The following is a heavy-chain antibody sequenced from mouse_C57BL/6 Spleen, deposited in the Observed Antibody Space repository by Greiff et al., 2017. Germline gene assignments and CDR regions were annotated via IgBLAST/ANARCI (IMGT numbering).Heavy chain of an antibody. D-gene: IGHD2-4*01. V-gene: IGHV1-5*01. J-gene: IGHJ4*01. CDR3: TREVYDYDNVPYAMDY. Sequence: VQLQQSGTVLARPGASVKMSCKTSGYTFTSYWMHWVKQRPGQGLEWIGAIYPGNSDTSSTQQFKGKAKLTAVTSASTAYMELSSLTNEDSAVYYCTREVYDYDNVPYAMDYWGQGTSVTVSS. CDR2: IYPGNSDT. CDR1: GYTFTSYW.